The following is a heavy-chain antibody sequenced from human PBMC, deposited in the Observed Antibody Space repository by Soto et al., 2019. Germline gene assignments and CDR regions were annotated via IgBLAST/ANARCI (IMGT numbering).Heavy chain of an antibody. CDR2: IWYDGSNK. D-gene: IGHD1-1*01. V-gene: IGHV3-33*01. J-gene: IGHJ5*02. Sequence: QVQLVESGGGVVQPGRSLRLSCAASGFTFSSYGMHWVRQAPGKGLEWVAVIWYDGSNKYYADSVKGRFTISRDNSKNPLYLPMNSLRAEATPVNYCPRDQRGLQVGCFDPWGQVTLVTVSS. CDR3: PRDQRGLQVGCFDP. CDR1: GFTFSSYG.